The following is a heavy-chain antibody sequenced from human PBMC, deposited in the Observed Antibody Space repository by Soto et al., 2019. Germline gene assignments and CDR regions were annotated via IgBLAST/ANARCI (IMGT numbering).Heavy chain of an antibody. V-gene: IGHV4-4*02. J-gene: IGHJ4*02. CDR1: GDSISSTHW. CDR2: VYHTGST. Sequence: QVQLRQSGPRLARPSGTLSLTCVVSGDSISSTHWWTWVRQTPGTGLEWIGEVYHTGSTKYNPSLQNRVTISLDQSNNQFSLNLKSLTAADTAVYYCATLPPRIVVTILPIPSWGQGTQVTVSS. D-gene: IGHD2-21*01. CDR3: ATLPPRIVVTILPIPS.